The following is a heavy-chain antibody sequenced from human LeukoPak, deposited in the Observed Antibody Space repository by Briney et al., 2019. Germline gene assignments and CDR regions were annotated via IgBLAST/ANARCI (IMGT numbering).Heavy chain of an antibody. V-gene: IGHV4-59*08. CDR3: ARHTATMTYFDY. CDR2: IYYSGNT. J-gene: IGHJ4*02. D-gene: IGHD5-12*01. CDR1: GGSISSYY. Sequence: SETLSLTCTLSGGSISSYYWSWIRQPPGEGLEWIGNIYYSGNTNYNPSLKSRVTISVDKSKNQFSLKLSSVTAADTAVFYCARHTATMTYFDYWGQGTLVTVSS.